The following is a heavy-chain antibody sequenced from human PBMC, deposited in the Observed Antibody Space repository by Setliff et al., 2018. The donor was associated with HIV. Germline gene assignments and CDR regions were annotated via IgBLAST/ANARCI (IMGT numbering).Heavy chain of an antibody. V-gene: IGHV1-18*01. Sequence: ASVKVSCKASGYIFTNYGITWVRQAPGRGLEWMGWISAYNGNTHYAPKFQGRVTFTRDSSASTVYMEMSSLRSEDTAMFYCARGDFDFWGRGTLVTVSS. J-gene: IGHJ4*02. CDR1: GYIFTNYG. CDR2: ISAYNGNT. CDR3: ARGDFDF. D-gene: IGHD2-21*01.